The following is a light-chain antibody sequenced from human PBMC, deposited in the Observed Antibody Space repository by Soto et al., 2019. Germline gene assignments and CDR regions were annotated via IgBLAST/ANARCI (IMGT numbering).Light chain of an antibody. CDR1: QDIASY. V-gene: IGKV1-9*01. J-gene: IGKJ2*01. Sequence: IQLTQSPSSLSASIGDRVTITCRASQDIASYLAWYQQKPGKAPKLLIYAASTLHSGVPSRFSGSGSGTDFTFTISSLQPEDGVTYYCQQLNVNLLFGQGTKLEIK. CDR3: QQLNVNLL. CDR2: AAS.